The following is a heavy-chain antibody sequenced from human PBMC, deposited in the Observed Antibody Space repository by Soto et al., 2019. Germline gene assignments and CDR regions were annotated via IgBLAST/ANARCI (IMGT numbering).Heavy chain of an antibody. D-gene: IGHD1-7*01. Sequence: GPPLVNPKRTLILTCAFSGFSLSGKGMSVSWIRQPPGKALEFLALIDWEEAKFYSPSLRTRLTGSKDTSKSQVVLTLTNVAPVDTAAYYCTRSTNRNYEYYFDYWDQGTLVAVSS. CDR1: GFSLSGKGMS. CDR3: TRSTNRNYEYYFDY. J-gene: IGHJ4*02. CDR2: IDWEEAK. V-gene: IGHV2-70*01.